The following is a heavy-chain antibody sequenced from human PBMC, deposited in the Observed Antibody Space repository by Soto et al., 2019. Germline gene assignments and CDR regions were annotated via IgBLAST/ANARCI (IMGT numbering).Heavy chain of an antibody. J-gene: IGHJ3*02. D-gene: IGHD5-18*01. CDR2: ISGSTNTI. CDR3: AREVGPSGYSYGYQEGALDI. CDR1: RFTVRFYG. Sequence: ASSRFTVRFYGMSLVSKPPGKGLEWVSYISGSTNTIYYVDSVKGRFTISRDNAKNSLYLQMNSLRAEDTAVYYCAREVGPSGYSYGYQEGALDIWGQGTMVTVS. V-gene: IGHV3-48*04.